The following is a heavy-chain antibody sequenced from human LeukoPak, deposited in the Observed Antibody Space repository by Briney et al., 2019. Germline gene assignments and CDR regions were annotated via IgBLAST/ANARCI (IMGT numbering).Heavy chain of an antibody. Sequence: GGSLRLSCAASGFTVSSNYMSWVRQAPGKGLKWVSVIYSGGSTYYADSVKGRFTISRDNSKNTLYLQMNSLRAEDTAVYYCAREIWAAAGSGYFDYWGQGTLVTVSS. V-gene: IGHV3-53*01. CDR2: IYSGGST. J-gene: IGHJ4*02. D-gene: IGHD6-13*01. CDR3: AREIWAAAGSGYFDY. CDR1: GFTVSSNY.